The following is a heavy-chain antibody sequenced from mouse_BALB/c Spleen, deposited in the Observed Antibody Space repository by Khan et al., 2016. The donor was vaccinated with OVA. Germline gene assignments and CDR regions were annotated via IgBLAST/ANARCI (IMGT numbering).Heavy chain of an antibody. V-gene: IGHV1-77*01. CDR1: GYTFTDYY. CDR3: ARRNYFGYTFAY. J-gene: IGHJ3*01. CDR2: ISPGSGDT. D-gene: IGHD1-2*01. Sequence: QVQLQQPGAELARPGASVKLSCTASGYTFTDYYINWVKQRTGQGLEWIGEISPGSGDTYYNEKFKGKATLTADKSSSTVYMQLSSLTAEASAVYFCARRNYFGYTFAYWGQGTLVTVSA.